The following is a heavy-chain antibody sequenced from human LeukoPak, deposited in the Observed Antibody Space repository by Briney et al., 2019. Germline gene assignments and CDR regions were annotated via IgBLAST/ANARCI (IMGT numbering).Heavy chain of an antibody. CDR3: ARYATTGGPTWFDP. V-gene: IGHV4-59*01. Sequence: SEPLSLTCTVSGGSISSYFWSWLRQPPGKGLEWLGYIYYSGRTSYNPSLKSRVTISVDTSKNQFSLRLSSVTAADTAVYYCARYATTGGPTWFDPWGQGTLVTASS. CDR2: IYYSGRT. CDR1: GGSISSYF. D-gene: IGHD1-1*01. J-gene: IGHJ5*02.